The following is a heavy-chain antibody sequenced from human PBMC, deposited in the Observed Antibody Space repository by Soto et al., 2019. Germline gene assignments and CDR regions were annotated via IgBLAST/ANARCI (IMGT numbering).Heavy chain of an antibody. CDR1: GFTFSSYA. Sequence: GESLKISCAASGFTFSSYAMSWVRQAPGKGLEWVSAISGSGGSTYYADSVKGRFTISRDNSKNTLYLQMNSLRAEDTAVYYCAKDEYYYDSRRSARDDYWGQGTLVTVSS. CDR2: ISGSGGST. J-gene: IGHJ4*02. D-gene: IGHD3-22*01. V-gene: IGHV3-23*01. CDR3: AKDEYYYDSRRSARDDY.